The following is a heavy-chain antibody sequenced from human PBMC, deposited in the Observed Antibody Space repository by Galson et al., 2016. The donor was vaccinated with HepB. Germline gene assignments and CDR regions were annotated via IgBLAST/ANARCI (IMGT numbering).Heavy chain of an antibody. Sequence: SETLSLTCTVSGGSISSNTYYWGWIRQPPGKGLEWIGSIYYRGHTYYNPSLKSRVTMSVDTSKNQFSLRLSSVTAADTAMYYCATGVCRGGNCENGFDPWGQGTLVTASS. CDR1: GGSISSNTYY. D-gene: IGHD2-15*01. CDR2: IYYRGHT. V-gene: IGHV4-39*07. CDR3: ATGVCRGGNCENGFDP. J-gene: IGHJ5*02.